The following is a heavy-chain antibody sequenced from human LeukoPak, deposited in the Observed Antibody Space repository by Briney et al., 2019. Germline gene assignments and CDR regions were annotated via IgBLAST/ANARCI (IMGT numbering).Heavy chain of an antibody. V-gene: IGHV3-48*03. CDR2: ISGSGGSI. J-gene: IGHJ3*02. CDR1: GFTFSSYE. Sequence: PGGSLRLSCAASGFTFSSYEMNWVRQAPGKGLEWVSHISGSGGSIYYADSVKGRFTISSDNAKNSLYLQMNNLRAEDTAVYYCARAFDIWGQGTMVTVSS. CDR3: ARAFDI.